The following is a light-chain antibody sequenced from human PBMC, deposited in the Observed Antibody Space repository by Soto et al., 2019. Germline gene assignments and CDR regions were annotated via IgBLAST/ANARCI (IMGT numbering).Light chain of an antibody. CDR3: MQDTQYPIT. CDR1: GRLVDSTGNTY. Sequence: DIMLIQTPLSSPVTLGQSASISLRSVGRLVDSTGNTYLSWLQQRPGQPPRLLIYEISKRFSGVPDRFSGSGTGTDFTLKISRVEAEDVGVYYCMQDTQYPITFGGGTKVDIK. J-gene: IGKJ4*01. V-gene: IGKV2-24*01. CDR2: EIS.